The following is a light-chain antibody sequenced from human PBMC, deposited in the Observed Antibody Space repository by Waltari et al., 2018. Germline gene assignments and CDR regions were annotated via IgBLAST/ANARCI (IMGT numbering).Light chain of an antibody. V-gene: IGLV2-11*01. CDR3: CSYAGSYILV. CDR2: DVN. J-gene: IGLJ2*01. CDR1: SSYVGGYNY. Sequence: QSALTQPRSVSGSPGQSVTISCTGTSSYVGGYNYVSWYQQHPGKAPKLMIYDVNKRPSGVPDRFSGSKSGNTASLNISGLQAEDEADFYCCSYAGSYILVFGGGTKLTVL.